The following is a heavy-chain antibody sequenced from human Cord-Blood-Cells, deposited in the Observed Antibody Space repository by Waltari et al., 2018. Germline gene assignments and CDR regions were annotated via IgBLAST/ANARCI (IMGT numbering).Heavy chain of an antibody. CDR3: ARGRGITGTTDY. Sequence: QVQLVESGGGVVQPGRSLSLSCAASGFTFSSHGMHCVRQAPGKGLEWVAVIWYDGSNKYYADSVKGRFTISRDNSKNTLYLQMNSLRAEDTAVYYCARGRGITGTTDYWGQGTLVTVSS. CDR2: IWYDGSNK. V-gene: IGHV3-33*01. CDR1: GFTFSSHG. D-gene: IGHD1-7*01. J-gene: IGHJ4*02.